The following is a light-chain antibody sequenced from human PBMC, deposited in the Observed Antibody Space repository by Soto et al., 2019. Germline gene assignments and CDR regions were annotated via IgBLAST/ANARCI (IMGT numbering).Light chain of an antibody. J-gene: IGKJ3*01. CDR2: AAS. CDR1: QSVSVNS. CDR3: QQYGGSPFT. Sequence: EIVLTQSPGTLSLSPGERATLSCRASQSVSVNSLAWYQQKGGQAPRLLIYAASTRATGVPDRFSGSGSGKSFAFTIHKLETEDFAVYYCQQYGGSPFTFGPGTKVDIK. V-gene: IGKV3-20*01.